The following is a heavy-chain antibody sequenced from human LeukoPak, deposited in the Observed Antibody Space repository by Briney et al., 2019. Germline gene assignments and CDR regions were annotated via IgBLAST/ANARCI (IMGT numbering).Heavy chain of an antibody. CDR3: ARDHSVVWSGAPDAFDI. D-gene: IGHD1-26*01. CDR2: ISAYNGNT. Sequence: HWASVKVSCKASGYTFTSYDINWVRQAPGQGLEWMGWISAYNGNTNYAQKLQGRVTMTTDTSTSTAYMELRSLRSDDTAVYYCARDHSVVWSGAPDAFDIWGQGTTVTVSS. V-gene: IGHV1-18*01. CDR1: GYTFTSYD. J-gene: IGHJ3*02.